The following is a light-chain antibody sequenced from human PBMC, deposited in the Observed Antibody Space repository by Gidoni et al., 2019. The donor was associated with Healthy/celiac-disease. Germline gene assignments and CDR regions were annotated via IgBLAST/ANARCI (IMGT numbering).Light chain of an antibody. Sequence: DIQMTQSPSSLSASVGDSVTITCRASQSISSYLNWYQQKPGKAPKLLIYAASSLQSGVPPRFSGSGSGTEFTLTISSLQPEDFASDYCQQRDSTPPHTFGQGTKLEIK. CDR2: AAS. V-gene: IGKV1-39*01. J-gene: IGKJ2*01. CDR1: QSISSY. CDR3: QQRDSTPPHT.